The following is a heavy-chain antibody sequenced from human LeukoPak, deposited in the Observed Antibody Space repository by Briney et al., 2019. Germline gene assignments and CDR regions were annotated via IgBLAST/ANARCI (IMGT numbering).Heavy chain of an antibody. V-gene: IGHV3-21*01. Sequence: KAGGSLRLSCAASGFTFSSYSMNWVRQAPGKGLEWVSSISSSSSYIYYADSVKGRFTISRDNAKNSLYLQMNSLRAEDTAVYYCARVAWNPGYYYMDVWGKGTRSPSP. CDR2: ISSSSSYI. D-gene: IGHD1-1*01. CDR1: GFTFSSYS. J-gene: IGHJ6*03. CDR3: ARVAWNPGYYYMDV.